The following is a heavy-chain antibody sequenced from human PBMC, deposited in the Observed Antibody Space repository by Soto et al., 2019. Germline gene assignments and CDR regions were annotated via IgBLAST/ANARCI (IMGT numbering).Heavy chain of an antibody. CDR3: APGSSGSLDY. CDR1: GFTFSSYW. Sequence: GGSLRLSCAASGFTFSSYWMHWVRQAPGKGLVWVSHINSDGSSTSYADSVKGRFTISRDNAKNTLYLQMNSLRAEDTAVYYCAPGSSGSLDYWGQGTLVTVSS. CDR2: INSDGSST. J-gene: IGHJ4*02. V-gene: IGHV3-74*01. D-gene: IGHD1-26*01.